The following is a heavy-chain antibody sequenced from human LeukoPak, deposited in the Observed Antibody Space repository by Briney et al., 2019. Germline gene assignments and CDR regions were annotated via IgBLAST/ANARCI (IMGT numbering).Heavy chain of an antibody. J-gene: IGHJ4*02. CDR2: IKQDGRDK. D-gene: IGHD3-22*01. CDR3: AREGSSYDRSDTMGTY. CDR1: GFTFRNYY. Sequence: PGGPLRLSCSASGFTFRNYYMSWVHQAPGRGLEGVANIKQDGRDKIYVDSVKCRFTISRDNARNSLYLQMNSLRADDTAVYYCAREGSSYDRSDTMGTYWGQGTLVTVSS. V-gene: IGHV3-7*01.